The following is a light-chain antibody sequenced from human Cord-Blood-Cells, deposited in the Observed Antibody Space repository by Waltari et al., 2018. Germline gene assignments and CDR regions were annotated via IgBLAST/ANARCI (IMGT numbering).Light chain of an antibody. CDR2: WAS. V-gene: IGKV4-1*01. CDR1: QSVLYSSNTKNY. Sequence: DIVIPQSLDSLALSLGEWATINCKSSQSVLYSSNTKNYLAWNQQKPGQPPKLLIYWASTRESGVPDRFSGSGSGTDFTLTISSLQAEDVAVYYCQQYYSTPWTFGQGTKVEIK. CDR3: QQYYSTPWT. J-gene: IGKJ1*01.